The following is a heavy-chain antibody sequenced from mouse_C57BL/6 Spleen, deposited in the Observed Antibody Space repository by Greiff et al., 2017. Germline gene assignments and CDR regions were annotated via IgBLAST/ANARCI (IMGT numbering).Heavy chain of an antibody. J-gene: IGHJ2*01. Sequence: EVQLQQSGPELVQPGASVKISCTASGYSFTDYNMNWVKQSNGKSLEWIGVINPNYGTSSYNQKFKGKATLTVDQSSSPAYMQLNSLTSEDSAVYYCARGGGYGSSYVIDYGGQGTTLTVSS. CDR3: ARGGGYGSSYVIDY. CDR2: INPNYGTS. CDR1: GYSFTDYN. V-gene: IGHV1-39*01. D-gene: IGHD1-1*01.